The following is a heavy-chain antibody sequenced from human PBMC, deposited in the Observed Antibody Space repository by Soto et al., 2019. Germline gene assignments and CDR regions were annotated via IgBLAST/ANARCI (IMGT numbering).Heavy chain of an antibody. CDR3: ARDPAFAPYMVRGAQPPGLGMGV. V-gene: IGHV3-33*01. CDR1: GFTFSSYG. J-gene: IGHJ6*02. Sequence: PGGSLRLSCAASGFTFSSYGMHWVRQAPGKGLEWEAVIWYDGSNKYYADSVRGRFTISRDNSKNTLHLQMNSLRAEDTAVYYCARDPAFAPYMVRGAQPPGLGMGVWGQGTTVTVSS. D-gene: IGHD3-10*01. CDR2: IWYDGSNK.